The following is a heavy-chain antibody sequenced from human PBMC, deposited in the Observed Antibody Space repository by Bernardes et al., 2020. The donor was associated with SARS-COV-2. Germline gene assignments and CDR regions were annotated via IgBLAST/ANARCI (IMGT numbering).Heavy chain of an antibody. J-gene: IGHJ4*02. CDR2: ISGSVGTT. V-gene: IGHV3-23*01. CDR1: GFTFSSYA. D-gene: IGHD1-26*01. CDR3: AKFLAGSSPHRTGAVTYFDS. Sequence: GGSLRLFCAASGFTFSSYAMNWVRQAPGGWREWVSAISGSVGTTFYTDSVKGRFTISRDNSKNTLYLQMKSLRADDTAVYYCAKFLAGSSPHRTGAVTYFDSWGQGTLVTVSS.